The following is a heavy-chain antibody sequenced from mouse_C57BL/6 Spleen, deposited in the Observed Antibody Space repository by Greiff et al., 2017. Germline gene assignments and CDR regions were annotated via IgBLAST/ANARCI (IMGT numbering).Heavy chain of an antibody. Sequence: VQLQQPGAELVKPGASVKMSCKASGYTFTSYWITWVKQRPGQGLEWIGDIYPGSGSTNYNEKFKSKATLTVDTSSSTAYMQLSSLTSEDSAVYYCAKEGIYDGYYKAYWGQGTLVTVSA. CDR2: IYPGSGST. D-gene: IGHD2-3*01. CDR1: GYTFTSYW. V-gene: IGHV1-55*01. CDR3: AKEGIYDGYYKAY. J-gene: IGHJ3*01.